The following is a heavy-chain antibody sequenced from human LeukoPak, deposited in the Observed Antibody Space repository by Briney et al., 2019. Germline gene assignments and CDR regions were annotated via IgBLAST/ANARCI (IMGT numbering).Heavy chain of an antibody. Sequence: GASVKVSCKASGYTFTGYYMHWVRQAPGQGLEWMGWINPNSGGTNYAQKFQGRVTMTRDTSISTAYMELSRLRSDDTAVYYCARKIVGATTAGGLLDYWGQGTLVTVSS. CDR2: INPNSGGT. J-gene: IGHJ4*02. CDR3: ARKIVGATTAGGLLDY. D-gene: IGHD1-26*01. CDR1: GYTFTGYY. V-gene: IGHV1-2*02.